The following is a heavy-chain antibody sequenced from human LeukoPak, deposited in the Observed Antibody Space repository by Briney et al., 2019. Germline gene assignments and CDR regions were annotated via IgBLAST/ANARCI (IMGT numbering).Heavy chain of an antibody. CDR3: ARVSAEAWLSSYYYYMDV. J-gene: IGHJ6*03. CDR1: GYSISNGYY. V-gene: IGHV4-38-2*01. Sequence: SETLSLTCAVSGYSISNGYYWGWIRQPPGKGLEWIGSIYHSGSTYYNPSLKSRVTISVDTSKNQFSLKLRSMTAADTAVYYCARVSAEAWLSSYYYYMDVWGKGTTVTVSS. D-gene: IGHD3-22*01. CDR2: IYHSGST.